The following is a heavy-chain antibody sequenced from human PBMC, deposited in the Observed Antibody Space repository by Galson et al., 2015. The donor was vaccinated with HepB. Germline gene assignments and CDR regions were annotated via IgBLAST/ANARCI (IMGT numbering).Heavy chain of an antibody. J-gene: IGHJ3*02. CDR1: GFTLSDYY. CDR3: ARSSSWSSGGSCYSVPNAFDI. V-gene: IGHV3-69-1*01. Sequence: SLRLSCAASGFTLSDYYMNWVRQAPGKGLEWVSSISSSSTIYYADSVKGRFTISRDNAKNSLYLQMNSLRAEDTAVYYCARSSSWSSGGSCYSVPNAFDIWGQGTMVTVSS. D-gene: IGHD2-15*01. CDR2: ISSSSTI.